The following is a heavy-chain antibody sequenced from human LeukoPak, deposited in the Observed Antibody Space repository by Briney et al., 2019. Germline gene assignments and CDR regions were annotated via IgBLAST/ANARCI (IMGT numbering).Heavy chain of an antibody. CDR3: ARGGDYFYYYGMDV. CDR2: INHSGST. J-gene: IGHJ6*02. Sequence: PSETLSLTCAVYGGSFSGYYWSWIRQPPGEGLEWIGEINHSGSTNYNPSLKSRVTISVDTSKNQFSLKLSSVTAADTAVYYCARGGDYFYYYGMDVWGQGTTVTVSS. CDR1: GGSFSGYY. V-gene: IGHV4-34*01. D-gene: IGHD4-17*01.